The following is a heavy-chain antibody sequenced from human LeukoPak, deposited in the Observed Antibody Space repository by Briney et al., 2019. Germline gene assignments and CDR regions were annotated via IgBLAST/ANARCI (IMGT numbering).Heavy chain of an antibody. CDR2: INHSGST. D-gene: IGHD2-21*02. V-gene: IGHV4-34*01. CDR3: AGAFCGGDCYSPSD. Sequence: SETLSLTCAVYGGSFSGYYRSWIRQPPGKGLEWIGEINHSGSTNYNPSLKSRVTISVDTSKNQFSLRLSSVTAADTAVYYCAGAFCGGDCYSPSDWGQGTLVTVSS. J-gene: IGHJ4*02. CDR1: GGSFSGYY.